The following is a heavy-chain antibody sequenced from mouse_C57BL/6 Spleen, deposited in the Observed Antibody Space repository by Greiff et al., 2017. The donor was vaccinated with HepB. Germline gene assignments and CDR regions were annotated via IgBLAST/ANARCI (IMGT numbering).Heavy chain of an antibody. CDR3: ARDGDFDY. D-gene: IGHD1-1*02. V-gene: IGHV1-82*01. J-gene: IGHJ2*01. CDR1: GYAFSSSW. Sequence: VQLQQSGPELVKPGASVKISCKASGYAFSSSWMNWVKQRPEKGLEWIGRINPGDGDTNYNGKFKGKATLTADKSYRTAYMQLSSLTSEDSAVYFCARDGDFDYWGQGTTLTVSS. CDR2: INPGDGDT.